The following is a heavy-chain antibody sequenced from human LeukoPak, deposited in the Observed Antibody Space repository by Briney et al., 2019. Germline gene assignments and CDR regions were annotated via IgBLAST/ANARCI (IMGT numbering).Heavy chain of an antibody. CDR1: GFTFSTYS. J-gene: IGHJ4*02. Sequence: PGGSLRLSCSASGFTFSTYSMHWVRQAPGKGLEYVSAISSNGGSTYYADSVKGRFTISRDNSKNTLYLQMSSLRAEDTAVYHCVKDDSYYYDSSGYPHWGQGTLVTVSS. D-gene: IGHD3-22*01. V-gene: IGHV3-64D*09. CDR2: ISSNGGST. CDR3: VKDDSYYYDSSGYPH.